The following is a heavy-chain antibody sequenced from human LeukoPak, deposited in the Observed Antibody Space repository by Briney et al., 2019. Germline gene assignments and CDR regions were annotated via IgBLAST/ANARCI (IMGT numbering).Heavy chain of an antibody. D-gene: IGHD6-13*01. Sequence: SETLSLTCTVSGGSISSNSYYWGWIRQPPGKGLEWIGSIYYSGKTYHNPSLESRVTISVDTSKNQVSLKLSSVTAADTAVYYCARLYRSSWYPDSWGQGTLVTVSS. J-gene: IGHJ4*02. CDR1: GGSISSNSYY. CDR2: IYYSGKT. V-gene: IGHV4-39*01. CDR3: ARLYRSSWYPDS.